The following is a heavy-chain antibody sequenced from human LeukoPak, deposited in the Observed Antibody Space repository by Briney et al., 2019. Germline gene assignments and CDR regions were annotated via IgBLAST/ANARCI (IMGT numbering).Heavy chain of an antibody. D-gene: IGHD3-22*01. CDR3: ARRPHYSDGSGPI. CDR2: FYYDGSP. J-gene: IGHJ3*02. CDR1: GDSISNSHYY. Sequence: SETLSLTCTVSGDSISNSHYYWAWIRQPPGKGLEWIGSFYYDGSPYYNPSLKSRVSLAVDTSKIHFSLKMTSVTAADTAVYYCARRPHYSDGSGPIWGQGTLVTVSS. V-gene: IGHV4-39*07.